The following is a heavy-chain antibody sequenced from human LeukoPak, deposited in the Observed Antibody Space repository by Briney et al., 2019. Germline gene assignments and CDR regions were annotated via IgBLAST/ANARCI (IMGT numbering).Heavy chain of an antibody. Sequence: GGSLRLSCAASGFTFSSYWMSWVRQAPGKGLEWVSYISSSGSTIYYADSVKGRFTISRDNAKNSLYLQMNSLRAEDTAVYYCARDRAGYNWNTGDAFDIWGQGTMVTVSS. V-gene: IGHV3-48*04. CDR3: ARDRAGYNWNTGDAFDI. CDR2: ISSSGSTI. CDR1: GFTFSSYW. D-gene: IGHD1/OR15-1a*01. J-gene: IGHJ3*02.